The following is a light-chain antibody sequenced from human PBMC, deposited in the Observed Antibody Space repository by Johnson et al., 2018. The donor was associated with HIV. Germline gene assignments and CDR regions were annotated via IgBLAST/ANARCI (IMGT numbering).Light chain of an antibody. Sequence: QAVLTQPPSVSAAPGQKVTISCSGSSSNIGNNYVSWYQQLPGTAPKLLIYDNNKLPSGIPDRFSGSKSGTSATLGITGLQTGDEADYYCGTWDSSLSDYFFGTGTKVTV. CDR3: GTWDSSLSDYF. CDR2: DNN. J-gene: IGLJ1*01. V-gene: IGLV1-51*01. CDR1: SSNIGNNY.